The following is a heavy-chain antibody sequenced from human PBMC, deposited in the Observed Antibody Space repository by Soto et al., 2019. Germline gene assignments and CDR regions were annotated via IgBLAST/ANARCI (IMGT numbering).Heavy chain of an antibody. Sequence: VASVKVSCKASGYTFTSYDINWVRQAPGQGLEWMGGIIPIFGTANYAQKFQGRVTITADESTSTAYMELSSLRSEDTAVYYCASLCSGGSRYSGSDYWGQGTLVTVSS. J-gene: IGHJ4*02. CDR1: GYTFTSYD. V-gene: IGHV1-69*13. CDR2: IIPIFGTA. D-gene: IGHD2-15*01. CDR3: ASLCSGGSRYSGSDY.